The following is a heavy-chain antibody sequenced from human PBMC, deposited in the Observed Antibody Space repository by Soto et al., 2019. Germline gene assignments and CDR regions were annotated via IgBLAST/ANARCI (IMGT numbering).Heavy chain of an antibody. J-gene: IGHJ4*02. CDR1: GGSISSSSYY. CDR2: IYYSGST. D-gene: IGHD4-17*01. Sequence: SETLSLTCTVSGGSISSSSYYWGWIRQPPGKGLEWIGSIYYSGSTYYNPSLKSRVTISVDTSKNQFSLKLSSVTAADTAVYYCARSYYDDYGDSYYFDYWGQGTLVTVSS. V-gene: IGHV4-39*01. CDR3: ARSYYDDYGDSYYFDY.